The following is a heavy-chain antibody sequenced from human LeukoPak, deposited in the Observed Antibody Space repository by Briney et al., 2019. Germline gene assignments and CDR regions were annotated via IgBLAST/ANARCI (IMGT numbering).Heavy chain of an antibody. Sequence: PGGSLRFSCAASGFPFSSYDMGWIRQAPGKGLEWLSDIDYSGGNIHYADSVKGRFSISRDNSKNTLYLQMNNLRVEDTAVYYCATRIAVAAPWGQGTLVTVSS. D-gene: IGHD6-19*01. CDR2: IDYSGGNI. V-gene: IGHV3-23*01. J-gene: IGHJ4*02. CDR1: GFPFSSYD. CDR3: ATRIAVAAP.